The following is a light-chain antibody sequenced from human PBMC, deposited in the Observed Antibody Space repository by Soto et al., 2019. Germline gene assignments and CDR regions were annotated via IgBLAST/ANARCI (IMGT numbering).Light chain of an antibody. CDR1: QSLLNSDDGNTY. CDR3: MQRLEFPWT. J-gene: IGKJ1*01. V-gene: IGKV2-40*01. Sequence: DIVMTQTPLSLPVTPGEPASISCRSSQSLLNSDDGNTYLDWYLQKPGQSPQLLIKTLSFRASGVPGRFSGSGSGTDFTLKISRVEADDVGVYYCMQRLEFPWTFGQGTKVEIK. CDR2: TLS.